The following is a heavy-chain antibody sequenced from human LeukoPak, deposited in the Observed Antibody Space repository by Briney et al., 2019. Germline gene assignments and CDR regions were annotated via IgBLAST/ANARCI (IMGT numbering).Heavy chain of an antibody. V-gene: IGHV3-23*01. Sequence: GGSLRLSCVASGFTFRNYAMSWVRQAPGKGLEWVSAISASGGSTDYADSVKGRFTISRGNSKNTLYLQMNSLRAEDTAVYYCAQNYGGTLYWGQGTLVTVSS. CDR2: ISASGGST. CDR1: GFTFRNYA. CDR3: AQNYGGTLY. J-gene: IGHJ4*02. D-gene: IGHD4-23*01.